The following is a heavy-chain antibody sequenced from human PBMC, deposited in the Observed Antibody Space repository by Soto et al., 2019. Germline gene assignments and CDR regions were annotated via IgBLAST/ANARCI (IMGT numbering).Heavy chain of an antibody. CDR2: IDPSDSYT. Sequence: PGESLKISCKGSGYSFTSYWISWVRQMPGKGLEWMGRIDPSDSYTNYSPSFQGHVTISADKSISTAYLQWSSLKASDTAMYYCASQHVQEGDLDYWGQGTLVTVSS. J-gene: IGHJ4*02. CDR3: ASQHVQEGDLDY. V-gene: IGHV5-10-1*01. D-gene: IGHD3-16*01. CDR1: GYSFTSYW.